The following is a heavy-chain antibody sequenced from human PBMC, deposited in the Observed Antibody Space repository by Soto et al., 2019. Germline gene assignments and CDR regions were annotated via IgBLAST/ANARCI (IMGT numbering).Heavy chain of an antibody. CDR2: VDPGDGHF. CDR3: AMSTDMSSTSFDS. V-gene: IGHV1-69-2*01. D-gene: IGHD2-15*01. CDR1: GFIFTPYY. J-gene: IGHJ4*02. Sequence: SCKLSGFIFTPYYIHWVQQAPGKGLVWVGLVDPGDGHFVYAEKFQGRVTITAVTPTDTSYMELSSLRSEDTAVYYCAMSTDMSSTSFDSWGQGTLVTVSS.